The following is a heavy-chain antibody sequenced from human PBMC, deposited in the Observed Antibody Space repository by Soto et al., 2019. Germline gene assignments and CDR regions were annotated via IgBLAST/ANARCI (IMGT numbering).Heavy chain of an antibody. J-gene: IGHJ4*02. CDR2: ISRGSGTI. CDR1: GFTFSFYT. V-gene: IGHV3-48*04. CDR3: VREGGDLRGSGVFDY. Sequence: GGSLRLSCGASGFTFSFYTMNWVRQVPGKGLEWLAYISRGSGTIFYADSVKGRFTISRDNGNNSLHLQMNSLTAQDTAVYYCVREGGDLRGSGVFDYWGQGTRVTVSS. D-gene: IGHD3-16*01.